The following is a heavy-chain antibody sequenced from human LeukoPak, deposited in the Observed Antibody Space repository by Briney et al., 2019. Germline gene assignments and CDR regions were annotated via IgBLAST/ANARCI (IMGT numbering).Heavy chain of an antibody. J-gene: IGHJ4*02. CDR1: GFTFSSYG. CDR2: ISYDGSNK. V-gene: IGHV3-30*03. CDR3: ARDPDGWYYFDY. D-gene: IGHD6-19*01. Sequence: GGSLRLSCAASGFTFSSYGMHWVRQAPGKGLEWVTVISYDGSNKYYADSVKGRFTISRDNFKNTLYLQMNNLRAEDTAVYYCARDPDGWYYFDYWGQGTLVTVSS.